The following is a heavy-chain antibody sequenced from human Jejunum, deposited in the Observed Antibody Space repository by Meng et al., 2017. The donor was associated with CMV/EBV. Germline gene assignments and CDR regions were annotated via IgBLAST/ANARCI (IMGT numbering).Heavy chain of an antibody. CDR1: GASVSTPNYS. Sequence: VSGASVSTPNYSWSWIRQPPGKALEWIGFIEDSETTRYMPSLESRVSISIDTSKNQFSLRVRSVTAADTATYYCARGGWGNWNFEHWGQGTQVTVSS. CDR3: ARGGWGNWNFEH. D-gene: IGHD1-1*01. CDR2: IEDSETT. V-gene: IGHV4-61*01. J-gene: IGHJ4*02.